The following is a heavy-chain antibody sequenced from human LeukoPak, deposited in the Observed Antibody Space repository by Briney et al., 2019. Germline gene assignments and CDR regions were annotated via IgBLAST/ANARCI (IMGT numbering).Heavy chain of an antibody. D-gene: IGHD3-10*02. J-gene: IGHJ6*04. Sequence: GGSLRLSCAASGFTFSSYEMNWVRQAPGKGLEWVSYIRSNGSNIYYADSVKGRFTISRDNAKNSLYLQMNSLRAEDTAVYYCAELGITMIGGAWGKGTTVTISS. CDR3: AELGITMIGGA. V-gene: IGHV3-48*03. CDR1: GFTFSSYE. CDR2: IRSNGSNI.